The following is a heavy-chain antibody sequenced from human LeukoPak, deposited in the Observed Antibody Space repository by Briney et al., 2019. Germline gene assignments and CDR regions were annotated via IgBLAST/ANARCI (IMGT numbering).Heavy chain of an antibody. CDR2: IYYSGST. V-gene: IGHV4-59*01. J-gene: IGHJ2*01. Sequence: SETLSLTCTVSGGSISSYYWSWIRQPPGKGLEWIGYIYYSGSTNYNPSLKSRVTISVDTSKNQLSLKLSSVAAADTAVYYCARLYFDWPDWYFDLWGRGTPVTVSS. CDR1: GGSISSYY. D-gene: IGHD3-9*01. CDR3: ARLYFDWPDWYFDL.